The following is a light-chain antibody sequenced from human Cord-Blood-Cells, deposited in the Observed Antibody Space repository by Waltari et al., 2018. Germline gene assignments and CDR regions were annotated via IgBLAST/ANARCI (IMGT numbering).Light chain of an antibody. CDR1: KLGDNY. CDR2: QDS. CDR3: QAWDSSTVV. V-gene: IGLV3-1*01. Sequence: SYELTQPPSVSVSPGQTASITCSGDKLGDNYACWYQQKPGQSPVLVIYQDSKRPYGIPERFSGSNSGNTATLTISGTQAMDEADYYCQAWDSSTVVFGGGTKLTVL. J-gene: IGLJ2*01.